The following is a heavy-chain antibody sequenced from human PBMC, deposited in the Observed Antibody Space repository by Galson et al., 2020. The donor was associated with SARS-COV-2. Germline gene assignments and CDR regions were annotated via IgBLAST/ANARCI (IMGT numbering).Heavy chain of an antibody. V-gene: IGHV3-21*01. CDR1: GFTFYNYS. CDR2: ISDSGTY. Sequence: GGSLRLSCAASGFTFYNYSMNWVRQAPGKGLEWVSSISDSGTYYADSVKGRFTISRDNAKKSLSLQMNSLRAEDTAMYYCATATTTATNYWGQGTLVTVSS. CDR3: ATATTTATNY. D-gene: IGHD1-1*01. J-gene: IGHJ4*02.